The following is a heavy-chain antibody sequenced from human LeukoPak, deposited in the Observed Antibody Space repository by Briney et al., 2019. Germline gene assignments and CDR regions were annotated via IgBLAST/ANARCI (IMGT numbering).Heavy chain of an antibody. J-gene: IGHJ3*02. V-gene: IGHV3-21*01. D-gene: IGHD7-27*01. CDR3: ARLLLGIYAFDI. Sequence: GGSLRLSCAASGFTFSSYSMNWVRQAPGKGLEWVSSISSSSSYIYYADSVKGRFTISRDNAKNSLYLQMNSLRAEDTAVCYCARLLLGIYAFDIWGQGTMVTVSS. CDR2: ISSSSSYI. CDR1: GFTFSSYS.